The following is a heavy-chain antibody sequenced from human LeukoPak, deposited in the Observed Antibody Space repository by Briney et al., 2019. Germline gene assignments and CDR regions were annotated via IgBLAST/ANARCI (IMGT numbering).Heavy chain of an antibody. CDR1: GYTFTSYG. CDR2: ISAYNGNT. Sequence: ASVKVSCKASGYTFTSYGISCVRQAPGQGLEWMGWISAYNGNTNYAQKLQGRVTMTTDTSTSIAYMELRSLRSDDTAVYYCATQYCSSTSCYPYWVDYWGQGTLVTVSS. J-gene: IGHJ4*02. D-gene: IGHD2-2*01. CDR3: ATQYCSSTSCYPYWVDY. V-gene: IGHV1-18*01.